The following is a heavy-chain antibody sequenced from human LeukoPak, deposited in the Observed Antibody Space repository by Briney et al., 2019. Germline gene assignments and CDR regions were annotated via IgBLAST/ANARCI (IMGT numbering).Heavy chain of an antibody. J-gene: IGHJ4*02. D-gene: IGHD6-13*01. CDR1: GGSISSYY. Sequence: SETLSLTCTVSGGSISSYYWSWIRQPAGKGLEWIGRIYTSGSTNYNPSLKSRVTMSVDTSKNQFSLKLSSATAADTAVYYCAASRVRFSIAAAGTEAYWGQGTLVTVSS. CDR2: IYTSGST. CDR3: AASRVRFSIAAAGTEAY. V-gene: IGHV4-4*07.